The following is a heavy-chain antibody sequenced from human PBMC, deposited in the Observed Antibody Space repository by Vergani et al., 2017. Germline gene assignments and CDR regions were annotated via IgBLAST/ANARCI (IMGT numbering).Heavy chain of an antibody. CDR2: IQFVGSNQ. CDR1: GFTLSNYD. Sequence: QVQLVESGGGVVQRGGSLRLSCATSGFTLSNYDMQWIRQGPGKGLEFVAFIQFVGSNQYYADSVKGRFTLSRDFSKNTLYLQMNSRRTDDTATYYCAKHFRGWGIDYWGQGTQVIVSS. V-gene: IGHV3-30*02. D-gene: IGHD3-16*01. J-gene: IGHJ4*02. CDR3: AKHFRGWGIDY.